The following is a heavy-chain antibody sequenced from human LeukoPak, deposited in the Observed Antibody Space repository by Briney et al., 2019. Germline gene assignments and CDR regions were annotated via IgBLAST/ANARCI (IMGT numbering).Heavy chain of an antibody. D-gene: IGHD4-17*01. J-gene: IGHJ4*02. CDR3: ARGVYGAYFDY. CDR2: ITYSGDT. Sequence: SETLSLTCAISGGSDSSSYWGWFRQPPGRGLEWIGFITYSGDTKYNPSLKSRVTMSIDTSKNQFSLKLSSVTAADTAVYYCARGVYGAYFDYWGQGTLVTVSS. V-gene: IGHV4-59*02. CDR1: GGSDSSSY.